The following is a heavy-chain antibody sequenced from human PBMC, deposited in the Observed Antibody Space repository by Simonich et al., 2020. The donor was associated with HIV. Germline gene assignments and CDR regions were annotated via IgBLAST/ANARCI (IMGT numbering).Heavy chain of an antibody. CDR1: GGTFSSYA. CDR3: ATDFAPDETNSYVDMSAFDM. Sequence: QVQLVQSGAEVKKPGSSVKVSCKASGGTFSSYAVSWVRQAPGQGLGWMGGIIPVFDTSNYAQKFQGRVTITADESTSTAYMELSSLRSEDTAVYYCATDFAPDETNSYVDMSAFDMWGQGTVVTVSS. D-gene: IGHD3-16*01. V-gene: IGHV1-69*13. J-gene: IGHJ3*02. CDR2: IIPVFDTS.